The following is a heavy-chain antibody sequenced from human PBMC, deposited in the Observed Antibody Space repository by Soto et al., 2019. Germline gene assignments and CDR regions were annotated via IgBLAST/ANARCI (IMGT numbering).Heavy chain of an antibody. J-gene: IGHJ6*02. CDR3: ARVALGYDYADV. V-gene: IGHV1-46*02. CDR2: INPSGDGT. D-gene: IGHD4-17*01. Sequence: WASVKVSCKAFGYTFNAFYMHWVRQAPGQGLEWMGVINPSGDGTSYAQKFQGRVTMTRDTSTSPVYMELSSLRSEDTAVYYCARVALGYDYADVWGQGTTVTVSS. CDR1: GYTFNAFY.